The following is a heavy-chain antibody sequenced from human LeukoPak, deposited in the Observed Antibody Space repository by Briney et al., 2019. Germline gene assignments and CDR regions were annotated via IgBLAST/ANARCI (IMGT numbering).Heavy chain of an antibody. D-gene: IGHD2-8*02. CDR3: ARDKSRGVFWFDP. V-gene: IGHV3-33*01. Sequence: GGSLRLSCAASGFTFSSYGMHWVRQAPGKGLEWVAVIWYDGSNKYYADSVKGRFTISRDNSKNTLYLQMNSLRAEDTAVYYCARDKSRGVFWFDPWGQGTLVTVSS. CDR1: GFTFSSYG. CDR2: IWYDGSNK. J-gene: IGHJ5*02.